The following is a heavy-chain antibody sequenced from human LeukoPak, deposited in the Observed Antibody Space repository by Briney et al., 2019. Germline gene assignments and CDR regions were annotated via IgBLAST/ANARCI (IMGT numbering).Heavy chain of an antibody. CDR3: SRSLYGDIDY. CDR1: GDTFDNYG. J-gene: IGHJ4*02. V-gene: IGHV1-18*04. D-gene: IGHD4-17*01. Sequence: ATVKVPCKAPGDTFDNYGSSGVRQAPGQGLEWMGWISAHKGDTNYAQKFRGRVTMTTDTSTSTAYMELRSLTSEGTAVYFCSRSLYGDIDYWGQGTLVTVSS. CDR2: ISAHKGDT.